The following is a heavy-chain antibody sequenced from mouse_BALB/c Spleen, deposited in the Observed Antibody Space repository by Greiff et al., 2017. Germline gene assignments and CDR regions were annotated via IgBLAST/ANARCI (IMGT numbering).Heavy chain of an antibody. V-gene: IGHV1-5*01. J-gene: IGHJ3*01. CDR2: IYPGNSDT. Sequence: EVQLQQPGSELVRPGASVKLSCKASGYTFTSYWMHWVKQRPGQGLEWIGAIYPGNSDTSYNQKFKGKAKLTAVTSTSTAYMELSSLTNEDSAVYYCTREGGIYYGNYAWFAYWGQGTLVTVSA. CDR3: TREGGIYYGNYAWFAY. CDR1: GYTFTSYW. D-gene: IGHD2-1*01.